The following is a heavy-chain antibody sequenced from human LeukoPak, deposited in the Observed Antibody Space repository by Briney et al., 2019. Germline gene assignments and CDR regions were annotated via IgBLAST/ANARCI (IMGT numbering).Heavy chain of an antibody. CDR1: GYSCPSYW. CDR2: IDPSGSYT. V-gene: IGHV5-10-1*01. D-gene: IGHD2-15*01. CDR3: ARQGGGGSWYNWFDP. Sequence: GESLKISCRGSGYSCPSYWITWVRQMPGKGLEWMGRIDPSGSYTNYSPSFQGHVTISADKSTSTAYLQWSSLKASDTAMYYCARQGGGGSWYNWFDPWGQGTPVTVSS. J-gene: IGHJ5*02.